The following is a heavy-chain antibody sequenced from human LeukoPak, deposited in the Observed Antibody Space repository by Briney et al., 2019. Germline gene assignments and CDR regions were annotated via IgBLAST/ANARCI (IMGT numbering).Heavy chain of an antibody. CDR3: ARLHPYTTSWYVGADY. CDR2: IYPGDSDT. CDR1: GYIFTTYW. Sequence: GESLKISCKTSGYIFTTYWIGWVRQMPGRGLEWMALIYPGDSDTRYSPSFRGQVTISADNSITTAYLQWRSLKASDTAIYYCARLHPYTTSWYVGADYWGQGTLVSVSS. J-gene: IGHJ4*02. V-gene: IGHV5-51*01. D-gene: IGHD6-19*01.